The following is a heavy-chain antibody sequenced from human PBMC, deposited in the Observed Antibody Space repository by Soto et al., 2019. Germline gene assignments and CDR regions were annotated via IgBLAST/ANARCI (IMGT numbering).Heavy chain of an antibody. CDR1: GGSTSSYY. CDR2: IYYSGTT. V-gene: IGHV4-59*12. CDR3: ARGRGQLWFGELRKCFDY. Sequence: PSETLSLTCTVSGGSTSSYYWSWIRQPPGKGLEWIAYIYYSGTTNYNPSLKSRVTISVDTSKNQFSLKLSSVTAADTAVYYCARGRGQLWFGELRKCFDYWGQGTLVTVSS. D-gene: IGHD3-10*01. J-gene: IGHJ4*02.